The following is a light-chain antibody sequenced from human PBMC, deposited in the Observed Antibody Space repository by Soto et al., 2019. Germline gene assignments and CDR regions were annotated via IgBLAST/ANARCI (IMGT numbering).Light chain of an antibody. V-gene: IGLV2-14*03. Sequence: QSALTQPASVPGSPGQSITISCTGTSSDIGAYNSVSWYQQHPDRAPKLIIYSVKYRSSGVSDRFSGSKSDNTASLTISGLHTEDEADYYCSSSTSSSTYLFGTGTKLTVL. CDR3: SSSTSSSTYL. CDR2: SVK. J-gene: IGLJ1*01. CDR1: SSDIGAYNS.